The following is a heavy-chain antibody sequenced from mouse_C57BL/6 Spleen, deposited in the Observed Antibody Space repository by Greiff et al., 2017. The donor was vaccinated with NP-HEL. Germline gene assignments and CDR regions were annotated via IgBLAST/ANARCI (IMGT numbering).Heavy chain of an antibody. V-gene: IGHV1-50*01. CDR3: ARRHYGSSPGYFDV. Sequence: VQLQQPGAELVKPGASVKLSCKASGYTFTSYWMQWVKQRPGQGLEWIGEIDPSDSYTNYNQKFKGKATLTVDTSSSTAYMQLSSLTSEDSAVYYCARRHYGSSPGYFDVWGTGTTVTVSS. CDR2: IDPSDSYT. CDR1: GYTFTSYW. D-gene: IGHD1-1*01. J-gene: IGHJ1*03.